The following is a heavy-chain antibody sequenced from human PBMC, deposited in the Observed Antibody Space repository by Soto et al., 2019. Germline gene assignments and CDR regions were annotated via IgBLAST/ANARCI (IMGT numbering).Heavy chain of an antibody. Sequence: ASVKVSFKASGYTFTSYAMHWVRQAPGQRLEWMGWINAGNGNTKYSQKFQGRVTITRDTSASTAYMELSSLRSEGTAVYYCASSGAQDYYYYGMDVWGQGTTVTVSS. J-gene: IGHJ6*02. V-gene: IGHV1-3*01. CDR1: GYTFTSYA. CDR3: ASSGAQDYYYYGMDV. CDR2: INAGNGNT. D-gene: IGHD2-15*01.